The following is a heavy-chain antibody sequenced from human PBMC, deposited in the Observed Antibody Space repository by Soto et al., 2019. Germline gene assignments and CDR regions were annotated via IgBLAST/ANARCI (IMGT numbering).Heavy chain of an antibody. Sequence: GGSLRLSCAASGFTFSSYGMHWVRQAPGKGLEWVAVIWYDGSNKYYADSVKGRFTISRDNSKNTLYLQMNSLRAEDTAVYYCAREMQLAPYNYYYGMDVWGQGTTVTVSS. J-gene: IGHJ6*02. CDR3: AREMQLAPYNYYYGMDV. D-gene: IGHD6-13*01. V-gene: IGHV3-33*01. CDR2: IWYDGSNK. CDR1: GFTFSSYG.